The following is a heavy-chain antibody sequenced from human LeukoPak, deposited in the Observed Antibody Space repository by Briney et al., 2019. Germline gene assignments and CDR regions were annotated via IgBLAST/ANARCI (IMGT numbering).Heavy chain of an antibody. CDR3: ARDHSGYDGQYYFDY. Sequence: ASVKVSCKASGYIFTNYYMHWVRQAPGQGLEWMGMINAGGGSTSYAQKFQGRLTMTRDKSTSTVYMDLSSLRSEDTAVYYCARDHSGYDGQYYFDYWGQGTLVTVSS. V-gene: IGHV1-46*01. CDR2: INAGGGST. CDR1: GYIFTNYY. J-gene: IGHJ4*02. D-gene: IGHD5-12*01.